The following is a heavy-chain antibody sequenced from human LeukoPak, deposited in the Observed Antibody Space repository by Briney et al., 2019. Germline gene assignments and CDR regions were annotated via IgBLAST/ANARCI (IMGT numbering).Heavy chain of an antibody. Sequence: SETLSLTCTVSGGSISSGSYYWSWIRQPPGKGLEWIGYIYYTGSTNYNPSFKSRVTMSVDTSKNQFSLNLTSVTAADTAMYYCARDTVTAFDVRWFDPWGQGTLVTVSS. CDR2: IYYTGST. J-gene: IGHJ5*02. V-gene: IGHV4-61*01. CDR1: GGSISSGSYY. CDR3: ARDTVTAFDVRWFDP. D-gene: IGHD4-11*01.